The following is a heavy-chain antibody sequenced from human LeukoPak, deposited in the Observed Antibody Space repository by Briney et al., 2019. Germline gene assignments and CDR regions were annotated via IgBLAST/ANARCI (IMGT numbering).Heavy chain of an antibody. Sequence: SETLPHTCTVSGGSISSYYWSWIRQPAGKGLEWIGRIYTSRSTNYNPSLNSRVTMSVDTSKNQFSLKLSSVTDADTAVYYCARDPMDVAVADADYWGQGTLVSVSS. J-gene: IGHJ4*02. D-gene: IGHD3-10*01. CDR1: GGSISSYY. V-gene: IGHV4-4*07. CDR2: IYTSRST. CDR3: ARDPMDVAVADADY.